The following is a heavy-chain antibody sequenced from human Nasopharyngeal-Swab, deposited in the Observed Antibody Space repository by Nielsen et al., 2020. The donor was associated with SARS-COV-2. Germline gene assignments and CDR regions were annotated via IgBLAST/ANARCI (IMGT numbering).Heavy chain of an antibody. Sequence: GESLKISCAASGFTVSRYGFHWVRQAPGKGLEWVAVIRPGGDSRIYGDSMKGRFAVSRDNSKNTLYLQIDDLRSEDTAVYYCARDGSNWNLDYWGQGTLVTVSS. CDR1: GFTVSRYG. CDR2: IRPGGDSR. D-gene: IGHD1-1*01. CDR3: ARDGSNWNLDY. J-gene: IGHJ4*02. V-gene: IGHV3-33*01.